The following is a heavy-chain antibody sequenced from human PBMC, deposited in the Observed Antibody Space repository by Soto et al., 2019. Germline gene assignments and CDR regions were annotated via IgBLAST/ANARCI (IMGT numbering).Heavy chain of an antibody. V-gene: IGHV3-23*01. CDR3: AKEPVGPDWYFDL. CDR1: GFTFRSYA. CDR2: ISGSGIST. J-gene: IGHJ2*01. Sequence: DVQLLESGGGLVQPGGSLRLSCAASGFTFRSYAMSWVRQAPGKGLEWVSGISGSGISTHYADSVKGRFTVSRDNSKNTLYLQMNRLRAEDTAVYNCAKEPVGPDWYFDLWGRGTLVTVS.